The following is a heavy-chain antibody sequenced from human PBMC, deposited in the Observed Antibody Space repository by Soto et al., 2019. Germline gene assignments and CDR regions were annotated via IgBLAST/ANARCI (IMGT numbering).Heavy chain of an antibody. CDR1: GYTFTGYY. CDR3: AAPTMAIMEDYYYYGMDV. CDR2: INPNSGGT. V-gene: IGHV1-2*02. J-gene: IGHJ6*02. Sequence: GASVKVSCKASGYTFTGYYMHWVRQAPGQGLEWMGWINPNSGGTNYAQKFQGRVTMNRDTSISTAYMELSRLRSDDTAVYYCAAPTMAIMEDYYYYGMDVWGQGTTVTVSS. D-gene: IGHD3-10*01.